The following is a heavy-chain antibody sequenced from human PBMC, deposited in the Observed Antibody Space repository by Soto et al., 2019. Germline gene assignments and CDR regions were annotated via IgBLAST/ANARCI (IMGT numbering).Heavy chain of an antibody. J-gene: IGHJ3*02. CDR3: VRGAGDFSGPDSFDI. V-gene: IGHV4-59*01. D-gene: IGHD3-10*01. CDR1: GDSIIRSF. CDR2: ISDSGVT. Sequence: QVQLQESGPRLVKSSETLSLVCSVSGDSIIRSFWGWIRQSPGKGLQYIGYISDSGVTDYDPSLKSRVTISVDTSKNQSSLKLTCVTAEDTAVYYCVRGAGDFSGPDSFDIWGQGTMVTVSS.